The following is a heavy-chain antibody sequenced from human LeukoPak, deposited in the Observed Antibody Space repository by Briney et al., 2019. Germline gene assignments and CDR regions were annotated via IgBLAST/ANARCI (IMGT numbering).Heavy chain of an antibody. CDR1: GYTLTGSY. V-gene: IGHV1-2*02. CDR2: INPNSGGT. CDR3: ARETGYCSGGRCYFIY. Sequence: ASVKVSCKASGYTLTGSYIHWVRQAPGQGLEWVGWINPNSGGTSSAQKFQGRVTMTRDTSVSTAYMELSSQRSDDTALYYCARETGYCSGGRCYFIYWGQGTLVTVSS. D-gene: IGHD2-15*01. J-gene: IGHJ4*02.